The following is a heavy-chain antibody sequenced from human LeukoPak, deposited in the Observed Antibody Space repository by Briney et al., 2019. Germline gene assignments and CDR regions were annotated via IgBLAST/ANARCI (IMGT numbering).Heavy chain of an antibody. CDR2: ISSSSSCI. J-gene: IGHJ4*02. D-gene: IGHD2-2*02. CDR3: ARDLGLYCSSTSCYMY. CDR1: GFTFSSYS. Sequence: GGSLRLSCAASGFTFSSYSMNWVRQAPGKGLEWVSSISSSSSCIYYADSVKGRFTISRDNAKNSLYLQMNSLRAEDTAVYYCARDLGLYCSSTSCYMYWGQGTLVTVSS. V-gene: IGHV3-21*01.